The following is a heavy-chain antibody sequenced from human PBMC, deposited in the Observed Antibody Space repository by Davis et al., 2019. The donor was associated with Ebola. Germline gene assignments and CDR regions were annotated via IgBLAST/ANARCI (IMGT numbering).Heavy chain of an antibody. CDR1: GFTFRNYW. CDR2: IKEDGTER. CDR3: ARDVY. Sequence: PGGSLRLSCTASGFTFRNYWMSWVRRAPGKGLEWVANIKEDGTERDYGHSVKGRFTISRDDATNSLYLQMNNLRAEDTAVYYCARDVYWGQGILVTVSS. J-gene: IGHJ4*02. V-gene: IGHV3-7*01.